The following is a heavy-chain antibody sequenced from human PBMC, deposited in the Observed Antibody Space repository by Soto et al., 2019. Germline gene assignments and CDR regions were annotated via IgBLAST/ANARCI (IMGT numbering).Heavy chain of an antibody. D-gene: IGHD3-22*01. CDR2: IIPIFGTA. CDR1: GGTFISYA. V-gene: IGHV1-69*01. CDR3: ARVRNDYYDSSGYYFDI. J-gene: IGHJ3*02. Sequence: GXSVKVSCNASGGTFISYAISWVRQAPGQGLEWMGGIIPIFGTANYAQKFQGRVTITADESTSTAYMELSSLRSEDTAVYYCARVRNDYYDSSGYYFDIWGQGTMVTVSS.